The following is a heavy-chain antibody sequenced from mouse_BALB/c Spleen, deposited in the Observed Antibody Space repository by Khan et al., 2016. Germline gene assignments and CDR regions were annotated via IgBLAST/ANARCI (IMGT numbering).Heavy chain of an antibody. J-gene: IGHJ3*01. D-gene: IGHD2-4*01. CDR3: ARWGYYDYDGAWFAY. CDR1: GYTFSSYW. CDR2: ILPGSYT. Sequence: VQLQESGAELMKPGASVKISCKATGYTFSSYWIEWVKQRPGHGLEWIGEILPGSYTNHNEKFKVKATFTADTSSNTAYMQLSSLTPEDSAVYYCARWGYYDYDGAWFAYWGQGTLVTVSA. V-gene: IGHV1-9*01.